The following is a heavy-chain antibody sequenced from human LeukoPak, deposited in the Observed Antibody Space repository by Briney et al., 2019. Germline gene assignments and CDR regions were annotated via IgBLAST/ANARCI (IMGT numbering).Heavy chain of an antibody. D-gene: IGHD3-10*01. CDR1: GFTFSSYS. CDR2: ISSSSSNI. CDR3: ARARITMVRGPSASDY. V-gene: IGHV3-48*04. J-gene: IGHJ4*02. Sequence: GGSLRLSCAASGFTFSSYSMNWVRQAPGKGLEWVSYISSSSSNIYYADSVKGRFTISRDNAKNSLYLQMNSLRAEDTAMYYCARARITMVRGPSASDYWGQGTLVTVSS.